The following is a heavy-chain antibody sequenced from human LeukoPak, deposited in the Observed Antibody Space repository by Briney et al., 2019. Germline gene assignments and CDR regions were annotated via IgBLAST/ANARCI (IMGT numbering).Heavy chain of an antibody. CDR2: LSRSTTTI. Sequence: GGSLRLSCAASGFTFNIYSMNWVRQAPGKGLEWISYLSRSTTTIYYADSVKGRLTISRDNAKNSLYLQMNSLRAEDTAMYYCARSGWYDDFDYLGQGTLVTVSS. CDR3: ARSGWYDDFDY. D-gene: IGHD6-19*01. V-gene: IGHV3-48*01. CDR1: GFTFNIYS. J-gene: IGHJ4*02.